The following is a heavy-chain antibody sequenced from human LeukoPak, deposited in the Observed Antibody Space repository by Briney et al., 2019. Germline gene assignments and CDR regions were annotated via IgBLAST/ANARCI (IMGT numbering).Heavy chain of an antibody. D-gene: IGHD3-3*01. V-gene: IGHV4-38-2*02. CDR1: GYSISTGYY. J-gene: IGHJ5*02. Sequence: SETLSLTCTVSGYSISTGYYWGWIRQPPGRGLEWIGSLSHTETLYQSGNSNYNPSLKSRVTISLDTSKNQFSLRLTSVTAADTAVYYCATFFWSGYSSWGQGTLVTVSS. CDR2: LSHTETLYQSGNS. CDR3: ATFFWSGYSS.